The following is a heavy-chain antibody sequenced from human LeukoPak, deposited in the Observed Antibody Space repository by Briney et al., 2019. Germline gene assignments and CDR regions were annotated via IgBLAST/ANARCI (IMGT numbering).Heavy chain of an antibody. V-gene: IGHV4-38-2*02. J-gene: IGHJ4*02. CDR1: GYSISSGYY. D-gene: IGHD5-18*01. Sequence: SSETLSLTCAVSGYSISSGYYWGWIRQPAGKGLEWIGRIYTSGSTNYNPSLKSRVTISVDTSKNQFSLKLSSVTAADTAAYYCARDGLYNYGYSYFDYWGQGTLVTVSS. CDR3: ARDGLYNYGYSYFDY. CDR2: IYTSGST.